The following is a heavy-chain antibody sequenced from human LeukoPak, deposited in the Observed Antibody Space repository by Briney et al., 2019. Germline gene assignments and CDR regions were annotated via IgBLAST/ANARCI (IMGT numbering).Heavy chain of an antibody. CDR3: AIQMTMIVVVPYFDY. D-gene: IGHD3-22*01. CDR1: GFTFQDYY. J-gene: IGHJ4*02. V-gene: IGHV3-11*04. Sequence: PGGSLRLPCEASGFTFQDYYMSWIRQAPGKGPEWVSFISSNGATKYYADSVRGRFTISRDNAKNSVYLYMNSLREDDTAVYYCAIQMTMIVVVPYFDYWGQGIPVTVSP. CDR2: ISSNGATK.